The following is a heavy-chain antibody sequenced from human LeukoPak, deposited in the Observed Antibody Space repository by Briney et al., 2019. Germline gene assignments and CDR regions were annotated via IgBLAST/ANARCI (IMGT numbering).Heavy chain of an antibody. CDR1: GGSFSGCY. Sequence: SETLSLTCAVYGGSFSGCYWSWIRQPPGKGLEWIGEINHSGSTNYNPSLKSRVTISVDTSKNQFSLKLSSVTAADTAVYYCARGPTSGSYYGVFDYWGQGTLVTVSS. D-gene: IGHD1-26*01. V-gene: IGHV4-34*01. CDR3: ARGPTSGSYYGVFDY. CDR2: INHSGST. J-gene: IGHJ4*02.